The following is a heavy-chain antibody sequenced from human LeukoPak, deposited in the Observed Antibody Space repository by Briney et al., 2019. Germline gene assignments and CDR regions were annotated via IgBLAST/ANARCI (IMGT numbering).Heavy chain of an antibody. CDR2: IYYSGST. Sequence: SETLSLTCTVSGGSISSYYWSWIRQPPGKGLEWIGYIYYSGSTNYNPSLKSRVTISVDTSKNQFSLKLSSVTAADTAVYYCARVGGITWYFDYWGQGTLVTVSS. CDR1: GGSISSYY. D-gene: IGHD3-16*01. V-gene: IGHV4-59*01. J-gene: IGHJ4*02. CDR3: ARVGGITWYFDY.